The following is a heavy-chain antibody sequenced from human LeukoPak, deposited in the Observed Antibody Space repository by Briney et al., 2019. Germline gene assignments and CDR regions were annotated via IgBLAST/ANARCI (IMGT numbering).Heavy chain of an antibody. CDR2: IYYSGST. CDR3: ARVYCSSTSCRYPDWFDP. D-gene: IGHD2-2*01. CDR1: GGSISSGGYY. J-gene: IGHJ5*02. V-gene: IGHV4-31*03. Sequence: PSQTLSLTCTVSGGSISSGGYYWSWIRQHPGKGLEWIGYIYYSGSTYCNPSLKSRVTISVDTSKNQFSLKLSSVTAADTAVYYCARVYCSSTSCRYPDWFDPWGQGTLVTVSS.